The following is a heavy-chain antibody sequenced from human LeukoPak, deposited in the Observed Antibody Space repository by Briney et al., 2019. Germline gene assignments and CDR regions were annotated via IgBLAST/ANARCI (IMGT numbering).Heavy chain of an antibody. CDR1: GFPFSSYW. CDR3: ARSDLRGLLNDY. J-gene: IGHJ4*02. CDR2: IKQDGSEK. D-gene: IGHD3-9*01. Sequence: PGGSLRLSCAASGFPFSSYWMTWVRHAPGKGLEWLANIKQDGSEKYFVDSVKGRFTISRDNAKNSLYLQMNSLRAEDTAVYYCARSDLRGLLNDYGGQGTLVTVSS. V-gene: IGHV3-7*04.